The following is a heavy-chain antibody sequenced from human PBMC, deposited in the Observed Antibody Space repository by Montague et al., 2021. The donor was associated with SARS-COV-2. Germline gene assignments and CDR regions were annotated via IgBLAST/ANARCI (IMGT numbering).Heavy chain of an antibody. CDR1: GGSINSYY. V-gene: IGHV4-4*07. J-gene: IGHJ6*02. CDR2: IYASGRT. Sequence: SETLSLTCGVSGGSINSYYWSWIRQPAGKGLEWIGRIYASGRTNHSPSLKSRVTISVDTSWNHLSLELTSVTAADTAVYYCARDSRTRGWGSWCHGLDVWGQGTTVIVSS. CDR3: ARDSRTRGWGSWCHGLDV. D-gene: IGHD2-2*01.